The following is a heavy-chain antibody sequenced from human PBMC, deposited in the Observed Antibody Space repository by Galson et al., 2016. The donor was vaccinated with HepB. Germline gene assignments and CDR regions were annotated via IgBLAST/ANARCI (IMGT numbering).Heavy chain of an antibody. D-gene: IGHD3-3*01. CDR2: THHSGST. Sequence: TLSLTCTVSGGSISSGGYYWSWLRQHPGKSLEWIGYTHHSGSTYYSPSLKSRLAISVDTSKNQFSLNLSSVTAADTAVYYCARSPGTIFGIVSLLDLWGQGTLVTVSS. J-gene: IGHJ5*02. V-gene: IGHV4-31*03. CDR1: GGSISSGGYY. CDR3: ARSPGTIFGIVSLLDL.